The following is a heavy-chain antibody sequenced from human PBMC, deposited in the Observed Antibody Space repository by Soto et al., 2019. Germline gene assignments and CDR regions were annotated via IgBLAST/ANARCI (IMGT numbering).Heavy chain of an antibody. Sequence: SETLSLTCAVYAESFSDYYWSWIRQPPGKGLQWIGEINHSGGTNYNPSLKSRVTISVDTSKNQFSLKLSSVTAADTAVYYCARGGERITMVRGVFGRYYFDYWGQGTLVTVSS. CDR2: INHSGGT. D-gene: IGHD3-10*01. CDR3: ARGGERITMVRGVFGRYYFDY. CDR1: AESFSDYY. J-gene: IGHJ4*02. V-gene: IGHV4-34*01.